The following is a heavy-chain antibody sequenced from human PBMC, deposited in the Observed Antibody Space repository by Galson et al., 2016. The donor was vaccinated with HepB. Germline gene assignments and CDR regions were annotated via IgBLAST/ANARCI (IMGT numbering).Heavy chain of an antibody. J-gene: IGHJ4*02. D-gene: IGHD2-15*01. CDR2: ISGSGGST. CDR3: AKGGECSGGSCSLQYYGGF. V-gene: IGHV3-23*01. Sequence: SLRLSCAASGFTFSTYAMTWVRQAPGKGLEWVSAISGSGGSTYYADSVKGRFTISRDNSKNTLYLQMNGLRVEDTAVYYCAKGGECSGGSCSLQYYGGFWGQGTLVTVSS. CDR1: GFTFSTYA.